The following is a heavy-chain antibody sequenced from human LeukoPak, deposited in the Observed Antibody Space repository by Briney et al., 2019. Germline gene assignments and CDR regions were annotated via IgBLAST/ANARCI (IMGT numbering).Heavy chain of an antibody. CDR2: SNPSGDST. V-gene: IGHV1-46*01. D-gene: IGHD3-22*01. J-gene: IGHJ4*02. CDR3: ARARFHSSGYNFDY. CDR1: GYTFTSYY. Sequence: ASVKVSCKASGYTFTSYYIHWVRQAPGQGLEWMGISNPSGDSTSYAQKFQGRLTMTRDMSTSAVYMELSSLRSEDTAVYYCARARFHSSGYNFDYWGQGTLVTVSS.